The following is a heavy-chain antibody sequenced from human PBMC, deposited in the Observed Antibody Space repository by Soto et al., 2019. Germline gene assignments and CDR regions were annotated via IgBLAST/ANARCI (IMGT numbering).Heavy chain of an antibody. CDR2: FDPEEGDP. J-gene: IGHJ6*03. CDR1: GYSLREVS. Sequence: ASVKVSCKVSGYSLREVSIHWVRQAPGKGLEWMGGFDPEEGDPIYAQKFQGRVTMTEDPSVDTVYMDLGGLTSEDTAVYYCGSIPALGYYMDVWGKGTAVTVSS. CDR3: GSIPALGYYMDV. D-gene: IGHD2-2*01. V-gene: IGHV1-24*01.